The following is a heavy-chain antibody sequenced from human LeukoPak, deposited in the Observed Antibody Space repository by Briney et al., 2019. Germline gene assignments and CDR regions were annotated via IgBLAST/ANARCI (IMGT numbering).Heavy chain of an antibody. CDR3: ARGIGAASSGYLVY. D-gene: IGHD3-22*01. Sequence: ASVNVSFKASVYTFSCYYIHWVRQAPGQGLEWMGWINPNRGATHFAQNFQGRVTMTRDTSISTAYMELSSLRSDDTAVYYCARGIGAASSGYLVYWGQGTLVTVSS. CDR1: VYTFSCYY. J-gene: IGHJ4*02. CDR2: INPNRGAT. V-gene: IGHV1-2*02.